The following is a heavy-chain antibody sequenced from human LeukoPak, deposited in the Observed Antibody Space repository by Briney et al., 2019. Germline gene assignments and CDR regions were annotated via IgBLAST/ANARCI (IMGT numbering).Heavy chain of an antibody. V-gene: IGHV3-53*01. CDR2: IYSGGST. D-gene: IGHD3-10*01. Sequence: GGSLRLSCAASGFTVSSNYMSWVRQAPGKGLEWVSVIYSGGSTYYADSVKGRFTISRDNSKNTLYLQMNSLRAEDTAVYYCARDYYGSGSYYKEGVLGFAYDYWGQGTLVTVSS. J-gene: IGHJ4*02. CDR1: GFTVSSNY. CDR3: ARDYYGSGSYYKEGVLGFAYDY.